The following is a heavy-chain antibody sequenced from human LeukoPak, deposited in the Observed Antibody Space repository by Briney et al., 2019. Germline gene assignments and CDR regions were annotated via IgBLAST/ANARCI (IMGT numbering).Heavy chain of an antibody. Sequence: PSETLSLTCTVSGGSISSSSYYWGWIRQPPGKGLEWIGSIYYSGSTYYNPSLKSRVTISVDTSKNQFSLKLSSVTAADTAVYYCAQQLDYYDSSGYLNWFDPWGQGTLVTASS. CDR1: GGSISSSSYY. D-gene: IGHD3-22*01. V-gene: IGHV4-39*01. CDR3: AQQLDYYDSSGYLNWFDP. CDR2: IYYSGST. J-gene: IGHJ5*02.